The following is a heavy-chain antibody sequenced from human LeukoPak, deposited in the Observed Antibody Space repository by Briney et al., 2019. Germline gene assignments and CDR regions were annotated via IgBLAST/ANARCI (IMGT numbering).Heavy chain of an antibody. V-gene: IGHV3-30*18. Sequence: GGSLRLSCAASGFTFSSYGMHWVRQAPGKGLEWVAVISYDGGNKYYADSVKGRFTISRDNSKNTLYLQMNSLRAEDTAVYYCAKDGGVRGPDYYYYMDVWGKGTTVTISS. J-gene: IGHJ6*03. CDR3: AKDGGVRGPDYYYYMDV. D-gene: IGHD3-10*01. CDR2: ISYDGGNK. CDR1: GFTFSSYG.